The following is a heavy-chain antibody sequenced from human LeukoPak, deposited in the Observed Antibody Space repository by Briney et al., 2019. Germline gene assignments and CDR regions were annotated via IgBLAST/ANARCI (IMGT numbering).Heavy chain of an antibody. CDR1: GFSFSSYA. CDR2: ISSSSTTI. V-gene: IGHV3-48*01. Sequence: PGGSLRLSCAASGFSFSSYAMNWVRQTPGQGLQCVSYISSSSTTIFYADSVKGRFTISRDNAKKSLDLQMHSLRAEDTAVYYCARGGTVITLYYDSWGQGTLVTVSS. J-gene: IGHJ4*02. D-gene: IGHD3-10*02. CDR3: ARGGTVITLYYDS.